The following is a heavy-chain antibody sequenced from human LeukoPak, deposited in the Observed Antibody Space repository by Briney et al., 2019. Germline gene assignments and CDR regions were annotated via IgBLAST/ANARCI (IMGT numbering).Heavy chain of an antibody. CDR1: GGSISSSSYY. CDR2: IYYSGST. J-gene: IGHJ6*03. D-gene: IGHD6-13*01. CDR3: ARGGLAAAGTNYYYMDV. Sequence: SETLSLTCTVSGGSISSSSYYWGWIRQPPGKGLEWIGSIYYSGSTYYNPSLKSRVTISVDTSKNQFSLKLSSVTAADTAVYYCARGGLAAAGTNYYYMDVWGKGTTVTVSS. V-gene: IGHV4-39*07.